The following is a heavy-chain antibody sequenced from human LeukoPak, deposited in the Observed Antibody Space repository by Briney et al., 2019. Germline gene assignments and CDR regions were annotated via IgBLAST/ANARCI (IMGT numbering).Heavy chain of an antibody. CDR1: GFTFSNYW. J-gene: IGHJ6*02. CDR2: ISYDGSNK. CDR3: AKVLERGFYYYGMDV. Sequence: GGSLRLSCAASGFTFSNYWMHWVRQAPGKGLEWVAVISYDGSNKYYADSVKGRFTISRDNSKNTLYLQMSSLRAEDTAVYYCAKVLERGFYYYGMDVWGQGTTVTVSS. D-gene: IGHD1-1*01. V-gene: IGHV3-30*18.